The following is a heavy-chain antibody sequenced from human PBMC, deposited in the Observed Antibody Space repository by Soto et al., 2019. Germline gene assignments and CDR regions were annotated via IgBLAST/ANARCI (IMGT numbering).Heavy chain of an antibody. D-gene: IGHD6-19*01. CDR1: GFSISTHA. CDR3: ARDSSAWPNYFDS. J-gene: IGHJ4*02. V-gene: IGHV3-23*01. Sequence: GGSLRLSCVASGFSISTHALTWVRQAPGKGLEWVSSFSGRSGDTYYAASVKGRFTISGDSSKNTAILQMNNLRADDTAVYYCARDSSAWPNYFDSWGQGSQVTVSS. CDR2: FSGRSGDT.